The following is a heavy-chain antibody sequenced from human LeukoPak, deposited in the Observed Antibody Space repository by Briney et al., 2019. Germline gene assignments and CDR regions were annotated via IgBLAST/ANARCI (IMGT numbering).Heavy chain of an antibody. CDR1: GYTFTSYD. CDR2: MNPNSGNT. Sequence: ASVKVSCKASGYTFTSYDINWVRQATGQGLEWMGWMNPNSGNTGYAQKFQGRVTLTRDMSTSTDYLELSSLRSEDTGVYYCARANLKAQIVPIDYWGQGTLVTVSS. D-gene: IGHD2/OR15-2a*01. J-gene: IGHJ4*02. CDR3: ARANLKAQIVPIDY. V-gene: IGHV1-8*02.